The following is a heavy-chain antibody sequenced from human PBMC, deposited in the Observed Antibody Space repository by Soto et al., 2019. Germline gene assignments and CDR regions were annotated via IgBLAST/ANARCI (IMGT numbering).Heavy chain of an antibody. V-gene: IGHV3-21*01. J-gene: IGHJ6*02. CDR1: GFTFSNYI. Sequence: ESGGGLVKPGGSLRLSCAASGFTFSNYIINWVRQAPGRGLEWVSSISSSSTYKYYADSVKGRFTISRDNAKNSLYLQMNSLSAEDTAVYYCARDPSPYDFWSGSKRPYGLDVWGQGTTVTVSS. D-gene: IGHD3-3*01. CDR3: ARDPSPYDFWSGSKRPYGLDV. CDR2: ISSSSTYK.